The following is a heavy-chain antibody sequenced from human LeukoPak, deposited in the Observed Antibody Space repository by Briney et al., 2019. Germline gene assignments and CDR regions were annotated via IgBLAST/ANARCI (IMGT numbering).Heavy chain of an antibody. J-gene: IGHJ4*02. CDR3: ARDPYMTTVTRSDY. CDR1: GYTFTSYG. D-gene: IGHD4-17*01. CDR2: ISAYNGNT. V-gene: IGHV1-18*01. Sequence: ASVKVSCKASGYTFTSYGISWVRQAPGQGLEWMGWISAYNGNTNYAQKLQGRVTMTTDTSTSTAYMELRSLRSDDTAVYYCARDPYMTTVTRSDYWGQGTLVTVSS.